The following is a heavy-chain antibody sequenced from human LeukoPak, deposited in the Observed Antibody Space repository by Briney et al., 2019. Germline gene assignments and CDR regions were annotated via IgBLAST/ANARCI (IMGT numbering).Heavy chain of an antibody. V-gene: IGHV3-23*01. CDR3: AKSTRDFYYYYGMDV. J-gene: IGHJ6*02. Sequence: GGSLRLSCAASGFSFSNHWMTWVRQAPGKGLEWVSAISGSGGSTYYADSVKGRFTISRDNSKNTLYLQMNSLRAEDTAVYYCAKSTRDFYYYYGMDVWGQGTTVTVSS. D-gene: IGHD1-1*01. CDR1: GFSFSNHW. CDR2: ISGSGGST.